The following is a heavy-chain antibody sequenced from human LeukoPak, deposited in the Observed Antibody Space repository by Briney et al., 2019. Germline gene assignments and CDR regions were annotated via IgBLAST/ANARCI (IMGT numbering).Heavy chain of an antibody. J-gene: IGHJ4*02. Sequence: VIYTGGGRYYADSVRGRFTISRDTSKNMVFLQMHSLSVDDTAVYYCARGIDYWGRGTLVTVSS. CDR2: IYTGGGR. V-gene: IGHV3-53*01. CDR3: ARGIDY.